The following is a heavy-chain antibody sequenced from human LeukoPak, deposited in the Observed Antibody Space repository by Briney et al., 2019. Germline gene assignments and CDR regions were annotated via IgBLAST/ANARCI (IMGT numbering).Heavy chain of an antibody. J-gene: IGHJ4*02. V-gene: IGHV5-51*01. CDR2: IYPGDSDT. Sequence: GESLKISCKGSGYSFTSYWIGWGRQMPGKGLEWRGIIYPGDSDTRYSPSFQGQVTISADKSISTAYLQWSSLKASDTAMYYCARLSSAMVFYFDYWGQGTLVTVSS. CDR3: ARLSSAMVFYFDY. CDR1: GYSFTSYW. D-gene: IGHD5-18*01.